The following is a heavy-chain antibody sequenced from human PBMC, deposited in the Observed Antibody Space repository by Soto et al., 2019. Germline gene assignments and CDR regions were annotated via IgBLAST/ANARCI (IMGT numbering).Heavy chain of an antibody. Sequence: SVKVSCEACRDTFKSCGISWVRQAPGQGLEWMGWISAYNGNTNYAQKLQGRVTLTTDTSTSTAYMELRSLRSDDTAVYYCEREYYYGSGGAYWGQGTLVTSPQ. V-gene: IGHV1-18*01. CDR1: RDTFKSCG. CDR2: ISAYNGNT. CDR3: EREYYYGSGGAY. J-gene: IGHJ4*02. D-gene: IGHD3-10*01.